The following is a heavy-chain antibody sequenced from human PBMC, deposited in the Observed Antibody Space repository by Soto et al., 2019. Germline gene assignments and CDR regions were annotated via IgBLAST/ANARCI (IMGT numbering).Heavy chain of an antibody. CDR1: GFTFSSYA. CDR2: ITSNAYNT. Sequence: WLSLRLPCSPCGFTFSSYAKSWDRQAPGKGLEWVSNITSNAYNTYDADSVKGRFTISRDYTKNTLYLQMNSLRVEDTAIYYCASTPWNYGENRYFDYWGQGTLVTVSS. J-gene: IGHJ4*02. V-gene: IGHV3-23*01. D-gene: IGHD1-7*01. CDR3: ASTPWNYGENRYFDY.